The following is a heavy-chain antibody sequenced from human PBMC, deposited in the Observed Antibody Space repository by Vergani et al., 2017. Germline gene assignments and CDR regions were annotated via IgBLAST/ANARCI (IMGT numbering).Heavy chain of an antibody. D-gene: IGHD2/OR15-2a*01. V-gene: IGHV3-30*02. CDR1: GFSVSNSG. J-gene: IGHJ6*02. Sequence: QVQLVESGGGVVQPGGSLRLSCVASGFSVSNSGMHWVRQTPGKGLEWVAFIQYDGSDIFYADFVEGRFTISRDNSKNTLYLEMNSLRGDDTAVYFCANSVIAGNVGVAYFGMDVWGRGTTVTVSS. CDR3: ANSVIAGNVGVAYFGMDV. CDR2: IQYDGSDI.